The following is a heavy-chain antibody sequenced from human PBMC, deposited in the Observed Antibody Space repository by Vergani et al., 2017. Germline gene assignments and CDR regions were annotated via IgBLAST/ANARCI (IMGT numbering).Heavy chain of an antibody. Sequence: EVQLLESGGGLVQPGGSLRLSCAASGFTFSSSAMSWVRQAPGKGLDWVSTISGSGGSTYYADSVKGRFTIARDNSKNTLYLQMNSLRAADTAVYFCAKRPAAGIDSWGQGTLVTVSS. J-gene: IGHJ4*02. CDR2: ISGSGGST. V-gene: IGHV3-23*01. D-gene: IGHD2-2*01. CDR3: AKRPAAGIDS. CDR1: GFTFSSSA.